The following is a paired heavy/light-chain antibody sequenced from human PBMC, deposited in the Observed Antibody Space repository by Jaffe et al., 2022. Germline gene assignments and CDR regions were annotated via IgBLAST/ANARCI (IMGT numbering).Light chain of an antibody. CDR1: QSLLYSNGKTY. J-gene: IGKJ2*01. Sequence: DIVMTQSPLSLPVTPGEPASISCRSSQSLLYSNGKTYLHWYLQKPGQSPQLLIYFGSSRASGVPDRFSGSGSGTDFTLKISRVEAEDVGVYYCMQGLHNPRTFGQGTKLEIK. V-gene: IGKV2-28*01. CDR2: FGS. CDR3: MQGLHNPRT.
Heavy chain of an antibody. J-gene: IGHJ4*02. CDR2: ISTYNGNT. V-gene: IGHV1-18*01. D-gene: IGHD6-19*01. CDR3: ARTGSGWADFDY. Sequence: QVQMVQSGAEVKKPGASVKVSCKASGDTFPNFYISWVRQAPGQGLEWMGWISTYNGNTEYAQNFRGRVTMTTDTSTRTAYLDLRSLTSDDTAVYYCARTGSGWADFDYWGQGTLVTVSS. CDR1: GDTFPNFY.